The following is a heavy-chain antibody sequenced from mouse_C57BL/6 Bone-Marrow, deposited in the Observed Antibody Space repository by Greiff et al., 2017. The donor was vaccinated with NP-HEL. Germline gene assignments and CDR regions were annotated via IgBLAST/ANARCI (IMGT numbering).Heavy chain of an antibody. CDR1: GYTFTSYG. J-gene: IGHJ1*03. CDR2: IYPRSGNT. Sequence: VQLKESGAELARPGASVKLSCKASGYTFTSYGISWVKQRTGQGLEWIGEIYPRSGNTYYNEKFKGKATLTADKSSSTAYMELRSLTSEDSAVYFCARGHYYGSPHWYFDVWGTGTTVTVSS. CDR3: ARGHYYGSPHWYFDV. V-gene: IGHV1-81*01. D-gene: IGHD1-1*01.